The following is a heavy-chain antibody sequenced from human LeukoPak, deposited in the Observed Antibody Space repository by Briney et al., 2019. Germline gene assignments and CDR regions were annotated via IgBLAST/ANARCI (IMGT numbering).Heavy chain of an antibody. CDR1: GFTFDDYA. D-gene: IGHD6-19*01. CDR2: ISWNSGSI. V-gene: IGHV3-9*01. J-gene: IGHJ3*02. CDR3: AKLVGTEAFDI. Sequence: PGGSLRLSCAASGFTFDDYAMHWVPQAPGKGLEWVSGISWNSGSIGYADSVKGRFTISRDNAKNSLYLQMNSLRAEDTALYYCAKLVGTEAFDIWGQGTMVTVSS.